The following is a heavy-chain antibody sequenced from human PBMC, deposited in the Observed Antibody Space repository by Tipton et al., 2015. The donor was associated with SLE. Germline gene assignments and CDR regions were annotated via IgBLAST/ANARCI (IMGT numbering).Heavy chain of an antibody. CDR1: GYSFTTYA. CDR2: INTNTGNP. CDR3: AKSEKQAEQLGD. D-gene: IGHD1/OR15-1a*01. Sequence: QLVQSGSELKKPGASVKVSCQASGYSFTTYAMNWVRQAPGQGLEWMGWINTNTGNPMYGQGFAGRIVFSLDTSVNTAYLQISGLKPEDTAVYYCAKSEKQAEQLGDWGQGTLVTVSS. J-gene: IGHJ4*02. V-gene: IGHV7-4-1*02.